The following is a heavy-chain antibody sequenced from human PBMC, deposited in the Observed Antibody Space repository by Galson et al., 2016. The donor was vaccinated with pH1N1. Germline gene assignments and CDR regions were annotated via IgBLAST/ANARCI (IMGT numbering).Heavy chain of an antibody. D-gene: IGHD2-21*01. CDR3: ARGLLSGFDP. CDR1: GYKFTTYW. CDR2: IYPDDSDT. Sequence: SGAEVKKPGESLKISCEVFGYKFTTYWIGWVRQMLGKGLEWTGIIYPDDSDTRYNPAFQGQVTISVDKSINTAYLQWNSLKASDTAIYYCARGLLSGFDPWGQGTLVIVSS. J-gene: IGHJ5*02. V-gene: IGHV5-51*03.